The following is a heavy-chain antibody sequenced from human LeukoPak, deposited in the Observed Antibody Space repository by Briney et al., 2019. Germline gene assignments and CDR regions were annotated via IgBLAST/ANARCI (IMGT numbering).Heavy chain of an antibody. CDR1: GFTVSSKD. CDR3: AGFASGTYTDAFDV. D-gene: IGHD3-10*01. Sequence: PGGSLRPSCAASGFTVSSKDMSWVRQAPGKGLEWVSINYSGGKTYYADSVKGRFTISRDNSKNTLYLQMNSLRGEDTAVYYCAGFASGTYTDAFDVWGQGTMVTVSS. V-gene: IGHV3-53*01. CDR2: NYSGGKT. J-gene: IGHJ3*01.